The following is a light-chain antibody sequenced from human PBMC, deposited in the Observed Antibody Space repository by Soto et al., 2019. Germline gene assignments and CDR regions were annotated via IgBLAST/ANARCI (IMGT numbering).Light chain of an antibody. J-gene: IGKJ1*01. Sequence: IQLTQSPSSLSASVGDRVTITCRASQDISGYVAWYQQRPGRAPQLLIYAASALQTGVPSRFSGSGSGTDFTLTITSRQPEDFGTYYCQHPKWAFGQGTTVEI. V-gene: IGKV1-9*01. CDR3: QHPKWA. CDR2: AAS. CDR1: QDISGY.